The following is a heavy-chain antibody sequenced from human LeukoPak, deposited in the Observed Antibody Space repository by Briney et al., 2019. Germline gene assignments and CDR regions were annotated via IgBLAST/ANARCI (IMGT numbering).Heavy chain of an antibody. CDR1: GYTLTELS. J-gene: IGHJ4*02. Sequence: ASVKVSCKVSGYTLTELSMHWVRLAPGKGLEWMGGFDPEDGETIYAQKFQGRVTMTEDTSTDTAYMELSGLRSEDTAVYYCATKPRYCSSTSCYAGGFDYWGQGTLVTVSS. CDR2: FDPEDGET. D-gene: IGHD2-2*01. CDR3: ATKPRYCSSTSCYAGGFDY. V-gene: IGHV1-24*01.